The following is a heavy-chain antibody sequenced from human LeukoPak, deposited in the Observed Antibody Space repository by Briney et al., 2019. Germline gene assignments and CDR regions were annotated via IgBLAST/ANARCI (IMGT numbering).Heavy chain of an antibody. CDR2: IYTSGGT. CDR1: GGSISSGRYY. V-gene: IGHV4-61*02. D-gene: IGHD2-2*02. Sequence: SETRSLTCTVSGGSISSGRYYWSWIRQPAGKGLGWIGPIYTSGGTNYNPSLKSRVTISVDTSNTPCSPKPSSVTAADTPVYYCARFPYCSSTSFYTGGNYYYYYYMDVWGKGTTVTVSS. J-gene: IGHJ6*03. CDR3: ARFPYCSSTSFYTGGNYYYYYYMDV.